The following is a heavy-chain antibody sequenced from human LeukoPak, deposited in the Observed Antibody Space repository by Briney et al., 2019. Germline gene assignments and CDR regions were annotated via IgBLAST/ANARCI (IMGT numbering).Heavy chain of an antibody. CDR3: ARANLYYYYMDV. V-gene: IGHV1-2*02. CDR2: INPNSGGT. J-gene: IGHJ6*03. CDR1: GYTFTDYY. Sequence: ASVKVSCKASGYTFTDYYMHWVRQAPRQGLEWMGWINPNSGGTNYAQKFQGRVTMTRDTSISTAYMELRSLRSDDTAVYYCARANLYYYYMDVWGKGTTVTISS.